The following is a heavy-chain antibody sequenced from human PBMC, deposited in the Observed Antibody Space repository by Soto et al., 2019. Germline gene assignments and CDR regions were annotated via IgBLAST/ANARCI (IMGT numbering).Heavy chain of an antibody. D-gene: IGHD2-21*02. Sequence: SETLPLTCTVFGGSIRGYYWSWIRQHPGKGLEWIGYIYYSGSTNYNPSLKSRVTISVDTSKNQFSLKLSSVTAADTAVYYCARTAYCGGDCYSGWYFDLWGRGTLVTVS. CDR2: IYYSGST. V-gene: IGHV4-59*01. J-gene: IGHJ2*01. CDR1: GGSIRGYY. CDR3: ARTAYCGGDCYSGWYFDL.